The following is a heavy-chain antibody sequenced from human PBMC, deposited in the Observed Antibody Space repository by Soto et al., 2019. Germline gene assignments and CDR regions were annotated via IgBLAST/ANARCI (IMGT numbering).Heavy chain of an antibody. CDR1: GFSLTTSEVG. Sequence: QITLKESGPPLVKPTQTLTLTCSFSGFSLTTSEVGVGWIRQPPGKALVWLALIYWDDDKRYSPSLKRRLTITKDTSKNQVVRTMTNLEPVDTATSYCAHSSGIDAFDIWGQGTMVTVSS. CDR2: IYWDDDK. J-gene: IGHJ3*02. V-gene: IGHV2-5*02. CDR3: AHSSGIDAFDI. D-gene: IGHD1-1*01.